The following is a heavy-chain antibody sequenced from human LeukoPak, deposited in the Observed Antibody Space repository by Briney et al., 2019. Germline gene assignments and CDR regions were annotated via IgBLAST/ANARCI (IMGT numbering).Heavy chain of an antibody. CDR1: GGSISTGDYY. J-gene: IGHJ4*02. CDR3: ATGEGIHDS. CDR2: IYTSGDT. D-gene: IGHD6-13*01. V-gene: IGHV4-61*02. Sequence: SETLSLTCTGSGGSISTGDYYWSWIRQPAGKELEWIGRIYTSGDTIYNSSLKSRVTISVDTSKNQFSLKLSSVTAADTAVYYCATGEGIHDSWGQGTLVTVSS.